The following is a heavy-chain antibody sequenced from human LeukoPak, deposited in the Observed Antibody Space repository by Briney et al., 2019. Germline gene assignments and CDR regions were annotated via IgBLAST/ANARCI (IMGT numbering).Heavy chain of an antibody. Sequence: PGGSLRLSCAASGFIFSTYGMHWVRQAPGKGLEWVAFIRSDGSDKSYAGSVMGRFTISRDNSKNTLYLQMNTLRAEDTAVYYFGKHDSSSDYWGQGTLVTVSS. CDR1: GFIFSTYG. V-gene: IGHV3-30*02. J-gene: IGHJ4*02. CDR3: GKHDSSSDY. D-gene: IGHD3-22*01. CDR2: IRSDGSDK.